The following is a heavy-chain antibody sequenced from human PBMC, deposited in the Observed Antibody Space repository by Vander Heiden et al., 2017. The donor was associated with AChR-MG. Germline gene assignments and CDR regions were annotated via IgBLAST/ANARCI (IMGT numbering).Heavy chain of an antibody. V-gene: IGHV4-34*01. J-gene: IGHJ4*02. CDR3: ARGPIPRTSHYYDSSGYYKY. D-gene: IGHD3-22*01. CDR1: GGSFSGYY. CDR2: INHSGST. Sequence: QVQLQQWGAGLSKPSETLSLTCAVYGGSFSGYYWSWIRQPPGKGLEWIGEINHSGSTNYNPSLKSRVTISVDTSKNQFSLKLSSVTAADTAVYYCARGPIPRTSHYYDSSGYYKYWGQGTLVTVSS.